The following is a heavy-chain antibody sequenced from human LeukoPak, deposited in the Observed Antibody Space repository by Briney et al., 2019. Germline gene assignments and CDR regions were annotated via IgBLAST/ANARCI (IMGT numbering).Heavy chain of an antibody. CDR1: GGTFSSYA. V-gene: IGHV1-69*05. CDR2: IIPIFGTA. D-gene: IGHD1-26*01. J-gene: IGHJ4*02. Sequence: ASVKVSCKASGGTFSSYAISWVRQAPGQGLEWMGGIIPIFGTANYAQKFQGRVTITTDESTSTAYMELSSLRSEDKAVYYCARVVGATGGYFDYWGQGTLVTVSS. CDR3: ARVVGATGGYFDY.